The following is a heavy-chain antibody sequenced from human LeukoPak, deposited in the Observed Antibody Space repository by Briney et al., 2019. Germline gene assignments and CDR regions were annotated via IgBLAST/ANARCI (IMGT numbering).Heavy chain of an antibody. CDR2: ISSSSSTI. V-gene: IGHV3-48*04. Sequence: GGSLRLSCAASGFTFSSYSMNWVRQAPGKGLEWVSYISSSSSTIYFADSVQGRFTISRDNAKNSLYLQMNSLRAEGTAVYYCAREYYYMDVWGKGTTVTVSS. CDR3: AREYYYMDV. J-gene: IGHJ6*03. CDR1: GFTFSSYS.